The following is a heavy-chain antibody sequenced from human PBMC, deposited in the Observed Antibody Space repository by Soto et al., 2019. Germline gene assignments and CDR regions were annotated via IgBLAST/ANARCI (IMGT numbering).Heavy chain of an antibody. D-gene: IGHD6-19*01. CDR2: MNPNSGNT. CDR1: GYTFTSYD. J-gene: IGHJ4*02. Sequence: QVQLVQSGAEVKKPGASVKVSCKASGYTFTSYDINWVRQATGQGLEWMGWMNPNSGNTGYAQKFPGRHPIPRNSSIGPDYLELRGLGSEDTAVYCCARGHRSGWKGGGEYLDFDYWGQGTLVTVSS. CDR3: ARGHRSGWKGGGEYLDFDY. V-gene: IGHV1-8*01.